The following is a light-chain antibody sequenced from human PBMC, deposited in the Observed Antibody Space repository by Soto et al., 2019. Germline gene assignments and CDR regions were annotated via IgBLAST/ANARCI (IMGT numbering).Light chain of an antibody. Sequence: DIQMTQPPSSLSASVGDRVTITCRASQSISSYLNWYQQKPGKAPKLLIYAASSLQSGVPSRFSGSGSGTDFTLTISNLQPEDFATYYCQQLNAYPLTFGQGTRLEIK. V-gene: IGKV1-39*01. CDR1: QSISSY. CDR3: QQLNAYPLT. CDR2: AAS. J-gene: IGKJ5*01.